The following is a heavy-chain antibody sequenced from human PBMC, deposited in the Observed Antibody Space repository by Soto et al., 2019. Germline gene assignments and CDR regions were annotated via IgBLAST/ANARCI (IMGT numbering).Heavy chain of an antibody. V-gene: IGHV3-49*03. CDR1: GFTFGDYA. CDR2: IRSKAYGGTT. D-gene: IGHD6-13*01. CDR3: TRGGIAADYYYYYMDV. J-gene: IGHJ6*03. Sequence: GGSLRLSCTASGFTFGDYAMSWFRQAPGKGLEWVGFIRSKAYGGTTEYAASVKGRFTISRDDSKSIAYLQMNSLKTEDTAVYYCTRGGIAADYYYYYMDVWGKGTTVTVSS.